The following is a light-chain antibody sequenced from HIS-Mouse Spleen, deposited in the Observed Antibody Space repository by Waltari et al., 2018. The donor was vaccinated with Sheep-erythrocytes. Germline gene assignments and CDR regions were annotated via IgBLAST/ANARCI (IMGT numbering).Light chain of an antibody. CDR1: SSNIGAGYD. CDR2: GNS. J-gene: IGLJ2*01. V-gene: IGLV1-40*01. Sequence: QSVLTQPPSVSGAPGQRVTIPCTGSSSNIGAGYDVHWYQQLPGTAPKLLIHGNSNRPSGVPDRFSGSKSGTSASLAITGLQAEDEADYYCQSYDSSLSAVVFGGGTKLTVL. CDR3: QSYDSSLSAVV.